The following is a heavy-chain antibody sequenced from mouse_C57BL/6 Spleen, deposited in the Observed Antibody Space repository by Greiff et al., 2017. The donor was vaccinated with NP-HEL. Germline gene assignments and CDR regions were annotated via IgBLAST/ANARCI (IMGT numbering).Heavy chain of an antibody. D-gene: IGHD1-1*01. CDR2: IDPEDGDT. Sequence: VQLQQSGAELVRPGASVKLSCTASGFNFKDYYMHWVKQRPEQGLEWIGRIDPEDGDTEYAPKFQGKATMSADTSSNTAYMQLSSLTSEDTAVYYCTTSTYYGSSHWYFDVWGKGTTVTVSS. J-gene: IGHJ1*03. CDR1: GFNFKDYY. CDR3: TTSTYYGSSHWYFDV. V-gene: IGHV14-1*01.